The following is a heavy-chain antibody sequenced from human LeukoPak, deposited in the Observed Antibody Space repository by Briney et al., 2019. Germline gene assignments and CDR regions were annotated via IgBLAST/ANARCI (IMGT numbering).Heavy chain of an antibody. CDR2: IKKDGEEK. D-gene: IGHD3-22*01. CDR1: GFTFSSYS. CDR3: ARDPYYDGPSFGAFDI. J-gene: IGHJ3*02. Sequence: GGSLRLSCAASGFTFSSYSMNWGRHAPGEGLEWVANIKKDGEEKVYVDSVKGRFTISRDNAMNSLSLQMNPFRAEDTAVYYCARDPYYDGPSFGAFDIWGQGTIVTVSS. V-gene: IGHV3-7*01.